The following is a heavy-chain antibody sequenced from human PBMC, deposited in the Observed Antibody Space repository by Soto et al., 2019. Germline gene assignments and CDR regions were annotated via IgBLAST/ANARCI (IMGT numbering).Heavy chain of an antibody. V-gene: IGHV4-59*01. CDR2: IFYSGST. CDR3: ARRWATSFDV. J-gene: IGHJ4*02. CDR1: GGSISSYY. D-gene: IGHD6-13*01. Sequence: TSETLSLTCTVAGGSISSYYWSWVRQPPGKGLEWIGYIFYSGSTNYNPSLKSRVTISVDTSKNQFSLKLSSVTAADTAVYYCARRWATSFDVWGQGAPVTVSS.